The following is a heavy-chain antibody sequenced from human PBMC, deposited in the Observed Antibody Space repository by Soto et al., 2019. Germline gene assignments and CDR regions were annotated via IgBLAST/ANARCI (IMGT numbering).Heavy chain of an antibody. D-gene: IGHD3-22*01. J-gene: IGHJ6*02. CDR3: ARDLKRYYHSSGYGYYYYGMDV. CDR1: GGTFSSYA. V-gene: IGHV1-69*01. CDR2: IIPIFGTA. Sequence: QVQLVQSGAEVKKPGSSVKVSCKASGGTFSSYAISWVRQAPGQGLEWMGGIIPIFGTANYAQKFQGRVTSTADVSTTTAYMELSSLRSEDTAVYYCARDLKRYYHSSGYGYYYYGMDVWGQGTTVTVSS.